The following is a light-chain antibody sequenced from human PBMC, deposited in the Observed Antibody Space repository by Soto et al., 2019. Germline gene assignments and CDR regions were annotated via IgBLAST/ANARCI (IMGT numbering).Light chain of an antibody. V-gene: IGLV1-40*01. Sequence: QSVLTQPPSVSGAPGQRVTISCTGSRSNIGAGYDVHWYQQLPGTAPKLLIYGTNNRPSGVPDRFSGSKSGMSASLAITGLQAADEANYYCSSYTSSSTVVFGGGTKVTVL. CDR1: RSNIGAGYD. CDR2: GTN. CDR3: SSYTSSSTVV. J-gene: IGLJ2*01.